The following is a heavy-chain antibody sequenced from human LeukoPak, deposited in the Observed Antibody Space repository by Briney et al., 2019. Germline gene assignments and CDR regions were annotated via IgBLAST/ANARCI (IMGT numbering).Heavy chain of an antibody. CDR2: VSSGGNI. D-gene: IGHD5-24*01. V-gene: IGHV3-23*01. Sequence: GGSLRLSCAGSGFTFSTYWMHWVRQAPGKGLEWVSTVSSGGNIYYADSVEGRFTISRDNSKDTVYLQMNSLRAEDTAIYYCAKESATIWGQGTLVTVSS. J-gene: IGHJ4*02. CDR1: GFTFSTYW. CDR3: AKESATI.